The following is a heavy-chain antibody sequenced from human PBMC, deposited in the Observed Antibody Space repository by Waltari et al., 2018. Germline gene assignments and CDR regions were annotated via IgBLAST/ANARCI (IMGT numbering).Heavy chain of an antibody. D-gene: IGHD2-8*01. Sequence: QLHLVQSAAEVKMPGASVQVSCKASGYTFTGNYIHWVRQAPGQGLEWMGRCSPKTARKSYVQEFQGRVVMTRDTSINTAYMELDRLKSDDTAVYYCARGVASIVVVVHASRGFDHWGQGTRVTVSS. CDR2: CSPKTARK. J-gene: IGHJ4*02. CDR3: ARGVASIVVVVHASRGFDH. CDR1: GYTFTGNY. V-gene: IGHV1-2*02.